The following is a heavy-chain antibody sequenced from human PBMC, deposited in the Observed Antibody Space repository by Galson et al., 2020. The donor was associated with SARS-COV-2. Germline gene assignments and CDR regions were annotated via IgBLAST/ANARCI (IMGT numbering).Heavy chain of an antibody. CDR3: ATSPAIFGVVRFVDY. V-gene: IGHV1-24*01. D-gene: IGHD3-3*01. J-gene: IGHJ4*02. Sequence: ASVKVSCKFSGYTLTELSMHWVRQAPGKGLAWMGGFDPEDGETIYAQKFQGRVTMTEDTSTDTAYMELSSLRSEDTAVYYCATSPAIFGVVRFVDYWGQGTLVTVSS. CDR1: GYTLTELS. CDR2: FDPEDGET.